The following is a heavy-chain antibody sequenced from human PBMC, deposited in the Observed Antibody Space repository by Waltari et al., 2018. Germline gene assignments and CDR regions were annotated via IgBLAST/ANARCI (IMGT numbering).Heavy chain of an antibody. CDR1: GGSFSGYY. CDR2: INHSGST. D-gene: IGHD6-19*01. V-gene: IGHV4-34*01. J-gene: IGHJ4*02. CDR3: ARLAIAVAGRGGDY. Sequence: QVQLQQWGAGLLKPSETLSLTCAVYGGSFSGYYWSWIRQPPGKGLEWIGEINHSGSTNYNPPLKSRVTISVDTSKNQFSLKLSSVTAADTAVYFCARLAIAVAGRGGDYWGQGTLVTVSS.